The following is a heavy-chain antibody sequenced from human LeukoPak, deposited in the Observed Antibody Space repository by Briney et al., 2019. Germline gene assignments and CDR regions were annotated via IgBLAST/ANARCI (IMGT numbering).Heavy chain of an antibody. CDR1: GGSISSGSYY. J-gene: IGHJ4*02. Sequence: SSETLSLTCTVSGGSISSGSYYWSWIRQPAGKGLEWIGRIYTSGSTNYNPSLKSRVTISIDTSKNHFSLKLSSVTAADTAVYYCARDCGGDCYPGERGGYWGQGTLVTVSS. D-gene: IGHD2-21*01. CDR2: IYTSGST. CDR3: ARDCGGDCYPGERGGY. V-gene: IGHV4-61*02.